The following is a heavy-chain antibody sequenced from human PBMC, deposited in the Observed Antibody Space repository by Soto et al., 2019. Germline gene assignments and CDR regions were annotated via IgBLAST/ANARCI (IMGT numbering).Heavy chain of an antibody. J-gene: IGHJ5*02. Sequence: SVKVSFKASGGTFSSYAISWVRQAPGQGLEWMGGIIPIFGTANYAQKFQGRVTITADESTSTAYMELSSLRSEDTAVYYCARDPPSVGWFDPWGQGTLVTVSS. CDR1: GGTFSSYA. D-gene: IGHD2-15*01. CDR3: ARDPPSVGWFDP. CDR2: IIPIFGTA. V-gene: IGHV1-69*13.